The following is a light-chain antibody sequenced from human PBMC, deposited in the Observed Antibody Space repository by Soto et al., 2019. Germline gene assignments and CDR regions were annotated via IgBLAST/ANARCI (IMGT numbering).Light chain of an antibody. CDR1: QGIRSY. CDR3: QQLNNYPRT. CDR2: AAS. Sequence: DVQLTQSPSFLSASVGDRVTITCRASQGIRSYLAWYQQKPGKAPKLLIYAASTLQSGVPSSFSGSGSGTEFTLTISSLQPEDFATYYCQQLNNYPRTFGQGTKLEI. J-gene: IGKJ2*01. V-gene: IGKV1-9*01.